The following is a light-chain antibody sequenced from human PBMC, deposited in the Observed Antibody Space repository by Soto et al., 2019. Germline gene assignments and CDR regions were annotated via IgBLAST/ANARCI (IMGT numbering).Light chain of an antibody. Sequence: EIVLTQSPVTLSLSPGERATLSCRASQSVTSSYLAWYQQRPGQAPRLLIYGASFRATGIPDRFSGSGSGTDFTLTISRLEPEDFAVYYCQQYGSSGTFGQGTKVDIK. CDR1: QSVTSSY. V-gene: IGKV3-20*01. CDR2: GAS. J-gene: IGKJ1*01. CDR3: QQYGSSGT.